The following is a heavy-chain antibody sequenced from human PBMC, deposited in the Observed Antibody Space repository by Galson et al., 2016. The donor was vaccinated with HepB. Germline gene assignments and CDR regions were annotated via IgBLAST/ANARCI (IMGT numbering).Heavy chain of an antibody. CDR1: GFTFSNYA. J-gene: IGHJ6*02. CDR3: ARDNCGYCRGAPCPTLYYYGMDV. CDR2: ISYGGGDK. Sequence: SLRLSCAASGFTFSNYAMHWVRQAPGKGLEWVADISYGGGDKYYADSVKGRLTISRDNSQNTLYLQMNSLTAEDTAVYYCARDNCGYCRGAPCPTLYYYGMDVWGQGTMVTVSS. V-gene: IGHV3-30*03. D-gene: IGHD2-15*01.